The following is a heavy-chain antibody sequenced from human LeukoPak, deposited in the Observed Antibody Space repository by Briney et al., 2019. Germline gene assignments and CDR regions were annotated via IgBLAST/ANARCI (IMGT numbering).Heavy chain of an antibody. CDR3: ARARDSSSWYAQYYFDY. CDR1: GDSISSSSYY. Sequence: SETLSLTCTVSGDSISSSSYYWGWIRQPPGKGLEWIGSIYYSGSTYYNPSLKSRVTISVVTSKNQFSLKLSSVTAADTAVYYCARARDSSSWYAQYYFDYWGQGTLVTVSS. V-gene: IGHV4-39*07. CDR2: IYYSGST. D-gene: IGHD6-13*01. J-gene: IGHJ4*02.